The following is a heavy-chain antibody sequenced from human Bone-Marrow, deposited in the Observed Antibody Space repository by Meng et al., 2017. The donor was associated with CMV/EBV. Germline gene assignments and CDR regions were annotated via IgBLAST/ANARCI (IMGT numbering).Heavy chain of an antibody. V-gene: IGHV3-11*04. CDR3: ARVEGRGMDV. Sequence: LSLTCAASGFTVSSNYMSWVRQAPGKGLEWVSYISSSGSTIYYADSVKGRFTISRDNAKNSLYLQMNSLRAEDTAVYYCARVEGRGMDVWGQGTTVTVSS. J-gene: IGHJ6*02. CDR2: ISSSGSTI. D-gene: IGHD3-10*01. CDR1: GFTVSSNY.